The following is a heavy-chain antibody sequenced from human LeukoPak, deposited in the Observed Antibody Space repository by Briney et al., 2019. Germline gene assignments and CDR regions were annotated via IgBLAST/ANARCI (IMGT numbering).Heavy chain of an antibody. CDR2: IIPIFGTA. CDR3: ARAPLYNWNDVGGYYFDY. J-gene: IGHJ4*02. Sequence: SVKVSCKASGGTFSSYAISWVRQAPGQGLEWMGGIIPIFGTANYAQKFQGRVTITTDESTSTAYMELSSLRSEDTAVYYCARAPLYNWNDVGGYYFDYWGQGTLVTVSS. CDR1: GGTFSSYA. D-gene: IGHD1-20*01. V-gene: IGHV1-69*05.